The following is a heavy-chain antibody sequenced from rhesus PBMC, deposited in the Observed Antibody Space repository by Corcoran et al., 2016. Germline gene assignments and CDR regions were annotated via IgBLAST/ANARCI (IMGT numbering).Heavy chain of an antibody. V-gene: IGHV5-43*01. CDR2: IYPGDSDT. CDR3: AKDNPGWTGYYFY. CDR1: GYSFTGSW. Sequence: EVQLVQSGAEVKRPGESLRISCKTSGYSFTGSWISWVRQMPGKGLEWMGMIYPGDSDTRYSPSFQGQVTISADKSIITAYLQWSSLKASDTATYYCAKDNPGWTGYYFYWGQGVLVTVSS. J-gene: IGHJ4*01. D-gene: IGHD3-3*01.